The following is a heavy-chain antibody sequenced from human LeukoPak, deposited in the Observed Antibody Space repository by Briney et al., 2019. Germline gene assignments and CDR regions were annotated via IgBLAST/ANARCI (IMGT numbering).Heavy chain of an antibody. D-gene: IGHD4-17*01. CDR2: IYCGGST. CDR1: GFTVSSNY. V-gene: IGHV3-66*02. Sequence: GGSLRLSCAASGFTVSSNYMSWVRQAPGKGLEWVSDIYCGGSTYYADSVKGRFTISRDNSKNTLYLQMNSLRAEDTAVYYCASTTTVTFYYYYYMDVWGKGTTVTVSS. J-gene: IGHJ6*03. CDR3: ASTTTVTFYYYYYMDV.